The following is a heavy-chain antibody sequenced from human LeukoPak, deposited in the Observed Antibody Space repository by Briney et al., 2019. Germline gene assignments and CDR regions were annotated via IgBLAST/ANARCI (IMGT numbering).Heavy chain of an antibody. Sequence: SETLSLTCTVPGGSISGYYWSWIRQPPGKGLEWVGYIYYSGSTNYNPSLKSRVTISVDTTKNQFSLKLSSVTAADTAVYYCARGSRSMVYYYGMDVWGKGTTVTVSS. CDR1: GGSISGYY. D-gene: IGHD3-10*01. CDR3: ARGSRSMVYYYGMDV. V-gene: IGHV4-59*01. J-gene: IGHJ6*04. CDR2: IYYSGST.